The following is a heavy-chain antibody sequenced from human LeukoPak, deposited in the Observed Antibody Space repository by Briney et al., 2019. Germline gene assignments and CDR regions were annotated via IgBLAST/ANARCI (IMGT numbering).Heavy chain of an antibody. J-gene: IGHJ5*02. CDR3: ARDQGTSTTAPKRKGRFDP. CDR1: GFTFSSHG. V-gene: IGHV3-33*01. D-gene: IGHD1-1*01. CDR2: IWYDGSNK. Sequence: PGGSLRLSCAASGFTFSSHGMHWVRQAPGKGLEWVALIWYDGSNKEYADSVKGRFTISRDNSENTLYLQMDSLRGEDTAVYYCARDQGTSTTAPKRKGRFDPWGQGTLVTVSS.